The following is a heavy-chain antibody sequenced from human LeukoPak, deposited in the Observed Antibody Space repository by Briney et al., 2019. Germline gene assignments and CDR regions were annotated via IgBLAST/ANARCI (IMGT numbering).Heavy chain of an antibody. D-gene: IGHD3-10*01. Sequence: ASVKVSCKASGYTFTTYDINWVRLVAGQGLEWLGWINTNSGDRGYAQKFQGRVTMTRDNSIRTGYMELGRLTSEDTAVYYCARVRPGPYNWFAPWGQGTLVIVSP. CDR2: INTNSGDR. CDR1: GYTFTTYD. CDR3: ARVRPGPYNWFAP. J-gene: IGHJ5*02. V-gene: IGHV1-8*02.